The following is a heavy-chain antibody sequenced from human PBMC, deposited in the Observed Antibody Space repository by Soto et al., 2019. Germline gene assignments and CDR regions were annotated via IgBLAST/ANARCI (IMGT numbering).Heavy chain of an antibody. V-gene: IGHV3-7*01. Sequence: PGGSLRLSCAASGFTFNRYWMSWVRQAPGKGLEWVANIKKDGSEQYYVDSVKGRFTVSRDNAKNQFSLQLNSVTPEDTAIYYCARDPPGFHSAFDFWGQGTLVTVSS. J-gene: IGHJ4*02. CDR3: ARDPPGFHSAFDF. CDR2: IKKDGSEQ. CDR1: GFTFNRYW. D-gene: IGHD4-4*01.